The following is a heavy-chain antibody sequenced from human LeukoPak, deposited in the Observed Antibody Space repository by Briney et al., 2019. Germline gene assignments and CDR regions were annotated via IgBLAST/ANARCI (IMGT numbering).Heavy chain of an antibody. CDR2: INHSGST. J-gene: IGHJ5*02. CDR1: GGSFSGYY. V-gene: IGHV4-34*01. Sequence: SETLSLTCAVYGGSFSGYYWSWIRQPPGKGLEWIGEINHSGSTNYNPSLKSRVTITVDTSKNQFSLKLSSVTAADTAVYYCARFRVAVGARTWFDPWGQGTLVTVSS. CDR3: ARFRVAVGARTWFDP. D-gene: IGHD1-26*01.